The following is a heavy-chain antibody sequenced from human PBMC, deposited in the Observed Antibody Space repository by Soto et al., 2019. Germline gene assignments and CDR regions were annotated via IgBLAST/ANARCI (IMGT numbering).Heavy chain of an antibody. CDR1: GFTVSSNY. CDR3: ARDSPNYGMDV. Sequence: EVQLVESGGGLVQPGGSLRLSCAASGFTVSSNYMSWVRQAPGKGLEWVSVIYSGGSTYYADSVKGRFTIFRDNSKNTLYLQMNSLRAEDTAVYYCARDSPNYGMDVWGQGTTVTVSS. CDR2: IYSGGST. V-gene: IGHV3-66*01. J-gene: IGHJ6*02.